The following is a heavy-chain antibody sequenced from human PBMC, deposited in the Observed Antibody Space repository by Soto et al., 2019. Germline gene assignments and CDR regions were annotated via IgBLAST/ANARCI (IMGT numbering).Heavy chain of an antibody. CDR3: ARGPSYSDSYFDY. Sequence: GGSLRLSCAASEFTFSNYAMHWVRQAPGKGLQWLAVISYDGNNKYYADSVEGRFTISRDNSKNTVYLQMNSLRLEDTAVYYCARGPSYSDSYFDYWGQGTLVTVPQ. D-gene: IGHD4-17*01. CDR2: ISYDGNNK. V-gene: IGHV3-30*03. CDR1: EFTFSNYA. J-gene: IGHJ4*02.